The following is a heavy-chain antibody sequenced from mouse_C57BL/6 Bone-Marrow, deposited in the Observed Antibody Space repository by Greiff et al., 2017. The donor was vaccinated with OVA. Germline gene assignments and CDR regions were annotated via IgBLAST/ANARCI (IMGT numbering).Heavy chain of an antibody. J-gene: IGHJ3*01. Sequence: VQPQQSGAELARPGAFVKLSRQASGHTFPSHGISWVKQRTGQGLEWNGEIYPRSGNTYYNEKFKGKATLTADKSSSTAYMELRSLTSEDSAVYFCARSYYGNYLSWFAYWGQGTLVTVSA. CDR2: IYPRSGNT. CDR3: ARSYYGNYLSWFAY. CDR1: GHTFPSHG. D-gene: IGHD2-10*01. V-gene: IGHV1-81*01.